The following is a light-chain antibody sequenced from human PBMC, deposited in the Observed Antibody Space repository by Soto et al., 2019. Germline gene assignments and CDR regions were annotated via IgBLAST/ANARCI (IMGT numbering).Light chain of an antibody. V-gene: IGLV2-11*01. Sequence: QSALTQPRSGSGSPGQSVTISCTGTSSDVGGYNYVSWYQQHPGKAPKLMIYDVSKRPSGVPDRFSGSKSGNTASLTISGLQAEDEADYYCCSYAGSSVFGGGTKLTVL. CDR3: CSYAGSSV. J-gene: IGLJ2*01. CDR2: DVS. CDR1: SSDVGGYNY.